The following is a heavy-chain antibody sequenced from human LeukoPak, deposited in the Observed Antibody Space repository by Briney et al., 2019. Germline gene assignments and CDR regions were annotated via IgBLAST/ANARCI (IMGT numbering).Heavy chain of an antibody. CDR1: DFTFSNYG. D-gene: IGHD6-19*01. CDR2: ISSSSSYI. V-gene: IGHV3-21*01. Sequence: GGSLRLSCAASDFTFSNYGMNWVRQAPGKGLEWVSSISSSSSYIYYADSVKGRFTISRDNAKNSLYLQMNSLRAEDTAVYYCARDTTVAGTSDYWGQGTLVTVSS. J-gene: IGHJ4*02. CDR3: ARDTTVAGTSDY.